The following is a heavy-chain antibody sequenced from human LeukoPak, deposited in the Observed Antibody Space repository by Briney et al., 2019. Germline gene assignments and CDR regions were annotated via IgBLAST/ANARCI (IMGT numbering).Heavy chain of an antibody. CDR3: ARDVVTTGAYYFDY. Sequence: GGSLRLSCAASGFTFSSYSMNWVRQAPGKGLEWVSSISSSSSYIYYADSVKGRFTISRDNAKNSLYLQMNSLRAEDMAVYYCARDVVTTGAYYFDYWGQGTLVTVSS. CDR2: ISSSSSYI. V-gene: IGHV3-21*01. J-gene: IGHJ4*02. D-gene: IGHD2-21*02. CDR1: GFTFSSYS.